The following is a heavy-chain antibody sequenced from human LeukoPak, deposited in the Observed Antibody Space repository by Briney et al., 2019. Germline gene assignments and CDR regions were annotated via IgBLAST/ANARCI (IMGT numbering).Heavy chain of an antibody. Sequence: QSGGSLRLSCAASGFSVSGKYLTWVRQAPGKGLEWVSLIYANGNTDYADSVKGRFTISRDISKNTIYLQMKSLRADATAVYYCVSYEQKLSDWYFDLWGRGTLVTVSS. V-gene: IGHV3-53*01. D-gene: IGHD3-16*01. CDR1: GFSVSGKY. J-gene: IGHJ2*01. CDR3: VSYEQKLSDWYFDL. CDR2: IYANGNT.